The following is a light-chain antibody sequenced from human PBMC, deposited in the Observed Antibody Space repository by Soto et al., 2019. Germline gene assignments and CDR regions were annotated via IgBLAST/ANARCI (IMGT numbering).Light chain of an antibody. Sequence: QAVVTQEPSLTVSPGGTVTLTCASSTGAVTSGYYPNWFQQKPGQAPRPLIYSTSNKHSWTPARFSGSLLGGKAALTLSVVQPEDEAEYYCLLYYGGAVVFGGGTKLTVL. CDR1: TGAVTSGYY. J-gene: IGLJ2*01. CDR2: STS. CDR3: LLYYGGAVV. V-gene: IGLV7-43*01.